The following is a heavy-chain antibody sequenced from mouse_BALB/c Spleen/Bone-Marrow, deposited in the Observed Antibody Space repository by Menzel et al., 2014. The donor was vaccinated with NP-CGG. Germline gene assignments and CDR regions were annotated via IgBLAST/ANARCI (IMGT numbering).Heavy chain of an antibody. CDR1: GFTFSTYG. Sequence: EVNVVESGGDLVKPGGSLKLSCAASGFTFSTYGMSWVRQTPDKRLEWVATISSGGGYTYYPDSVKGRFTISRDNAKNTLYLQMSSLKSEDTAMYYCARQDYDWFAYWGQGTLVTVSA. J-gene: IGHJ3*01. V-gene: IGHV5-6*01. CDR3: ARQDYDWFAY. D-gene: IGHD2-4*01. CDR2: ISSGGGYT.